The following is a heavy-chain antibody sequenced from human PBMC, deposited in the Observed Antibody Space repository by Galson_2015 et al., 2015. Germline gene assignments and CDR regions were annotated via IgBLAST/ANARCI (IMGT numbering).Heavy chain of an antibody. CDR2: INHSGRT. Sequence: ETLSLTCAVYGGSFSGYYWSWIRQPPGKGLEWIGEINHSGRTNYNPSLKSRVTISVDTSKNQFSLKLSSVTAADTAVYYCARGGMDAFDIWGQGTTITVSS. V-gene: IGHV4-34*01. D-gene: IGHD1-14*01. CDR1: GGSFSGYY. J-gene: IGHJ3*02. CDR3: ARGGMDAFDI.